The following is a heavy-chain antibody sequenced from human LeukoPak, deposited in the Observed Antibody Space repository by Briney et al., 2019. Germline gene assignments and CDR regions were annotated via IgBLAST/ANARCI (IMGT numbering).Heavy chain of an antibody. CDR2: IYYSGST. V-gene: IGHV4-59*01. D-gene: IGHD5-24*01. CDR1: GGSISSYY. J-gene: IGHJ4*02. Sequence: PSETLSLTCTVSGGSISSYYWSWIRQPPGKGLEWIGYIYYSGSTNYNPSLKSRVTISVDTSKNQFSLKLSSVTAADTAVYYCARVEMATIRYWGQGTLVTVSS. CDR3: ARVEMATIRY.